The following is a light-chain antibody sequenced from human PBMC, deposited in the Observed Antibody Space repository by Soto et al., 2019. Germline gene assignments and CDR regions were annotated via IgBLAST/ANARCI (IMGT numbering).Light chain of an antibody. Sequence: QMTQSPSTLSASVGDTVTITCRASQSISTWLAWYQQKPGKAPKLLIYKASTLESGVPSRFSGSESETEFALNISNLQPDDFVSHHGRQYNTYSTFGHGTKVEIK. V-gene: IGKV1-5*03. CDR2: KAS. CDR1: QSISTW. CDR3: RQYNTYST. J-gene: IGKJ1*01.